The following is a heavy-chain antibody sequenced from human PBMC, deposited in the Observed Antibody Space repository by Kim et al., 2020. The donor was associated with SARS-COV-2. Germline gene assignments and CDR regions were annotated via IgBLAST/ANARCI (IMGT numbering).Heavy chain of an antibody. V-gene: IGHV3-30*01. CDR3: ARDFRDSGSYYSFDY. Sequence: DSVKGRFTISRDNSKNTLYLQMNSLRAEDTAVYYCARDFRDSGSYYSFDYWGQGTLVTVSS. J-gene: IGHJ4*02. D-gene: IGHD1-26*01.